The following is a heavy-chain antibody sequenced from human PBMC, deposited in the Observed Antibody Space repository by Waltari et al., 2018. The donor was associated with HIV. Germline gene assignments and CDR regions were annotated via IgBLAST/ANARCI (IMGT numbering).Heavy chain of an antibody. CDR2: ISYIGRT. V-gene: IGHV4-39*01. Sequence: QLQLQESGPGLVKPSETLSLTCTVSGGSISSSSYYWGWIRQPPGKGLEWIGSISYIGRTYYNPSLKSRVTISVDTSKNQFSLKLSSVTAADTAVYYCARRRLDSSGYYYYFDYWGQGTLVTVSS. D-gene: IGHD3-22*01. CDR1: GGSISSSSYY. J-gene: IGHJ4*02. CDR3: ARRRLDSSGYYYYFDY.